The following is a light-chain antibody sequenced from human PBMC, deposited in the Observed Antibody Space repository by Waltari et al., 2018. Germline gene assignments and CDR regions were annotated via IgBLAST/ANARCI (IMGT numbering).Light chain of an antibody. CDR3: AVWDDDLNGWL. V-gene: IGLV1-44*01. J-gene: IGLJ3*02. CDR1: TSNIGSTS. Sequence: QSVLTQPPSASGPPGQWVSISCSGGTSNIGSTSVSWYQQVPGTAPTLLIYSNNERPSGVPDRFSGSKSATSGSLAISELQSEDEADYFCAVWDDDLNGWLFGGGTKLTVL. CDR2: SNN.